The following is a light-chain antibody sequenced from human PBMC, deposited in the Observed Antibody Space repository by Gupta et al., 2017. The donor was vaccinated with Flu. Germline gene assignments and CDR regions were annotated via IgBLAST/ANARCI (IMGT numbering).Light chain of an antibody. CDR1: SGHSSYA. Sequence: QLVLTQSPSASASLGAPAKITCTLSSGHSSYAIAWHQQQPEKGHRYLMKLNSDGSHSKGDGIPDRFSGSSSGAERYLTISSLQSEDEADYYCQTWGTGMGVFGGGTKLTVL. CDR3: QTWGTGMGV. CDR2: LNSDGSH. V-gene: IGLV4-69*01. J-gene: IGLJ3*02.